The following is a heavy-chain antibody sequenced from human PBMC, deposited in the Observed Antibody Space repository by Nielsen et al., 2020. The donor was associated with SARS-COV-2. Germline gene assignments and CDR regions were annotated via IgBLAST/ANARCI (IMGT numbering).Heavy chain of an antibody. CDR2: ISHYGNNQ. Sequence: GESLKISCAASGFTLSDYGMHWVRQAPGKGLEWVAVISHYGNNQFYADSVKGRFTISRDNSQNTLYLQMNSLRAEDTAVYYCAKDQGDYGDNRDWNFDLWGRGILVTVSS. D-gene: IGHD4-17*01. CDR1: GFTLSDYG. V-gene: IGHV3-30*18. J-gene: IGHJ2*01. CDR3: AKDQGDYGDNRDWNFDL.